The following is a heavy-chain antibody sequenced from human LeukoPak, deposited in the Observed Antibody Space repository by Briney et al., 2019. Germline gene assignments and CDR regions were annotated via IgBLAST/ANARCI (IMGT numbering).Heavy chain of an antibody. CDR1: GGSISSGGYS. CDR2: IYHSGST. J-gene: IGHJ4*02. Sequence: SETLSLTCAVSGGSISSGGYSWSWIRQPPGKGLEWIGDIYHSGSTNYNSSLRSRVTISVDRSKNQFSLKLSSVTAADTAVYYCARGEAAAPPAFDYWGQGTLVTVSS. CDR3: ARGEAAAPPAFDY. D-gene: IGHD6-13*01. V-gene: IGHV4-30-2*01.